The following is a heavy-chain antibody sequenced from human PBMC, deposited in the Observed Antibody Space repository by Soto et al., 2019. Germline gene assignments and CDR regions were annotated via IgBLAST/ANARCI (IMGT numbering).Heavy chain of an antibody. CDR2: LHDSGIT. V-gene: IGHV4-61*01. CDR3: ARKHRAAGSFDY. D-gene: IGHD6-25*01. Sequence: PSETLSLTCTVSGGSVSSGNFYWTWIRQPPGKGLEWIGYLHDSGITNYNPSLKSRVTISVDTSKNQFPLKLSSVTAADTAVYYCARKHRAAGSFDYWGQGILVTVSS. CDR1: GGSVSSGNFY. J-gene: IGHJ4*02.